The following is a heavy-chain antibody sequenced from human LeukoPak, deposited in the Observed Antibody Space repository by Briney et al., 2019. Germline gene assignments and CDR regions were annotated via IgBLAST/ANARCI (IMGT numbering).Heavy chain of an antibody. CDR2: IFYSGTT. CDR1: GGSISSYY. CDR3: ARGHRSGGRCDSSPFDD. Sequence: SETLSLTCTVSGGSISSYYWSWIRQPPGKGLEWIGYIFYSGTTNHNPSLKSRVTISVDTSKNQFSLKLSTVTAADTAVYYCARGHRSGGRCDSSPFDDWGQGTLVTVSS. V-gene: IGHV4-59*01. J-gene: IGHJ4*02. D-gene: IGHD2-15*01.